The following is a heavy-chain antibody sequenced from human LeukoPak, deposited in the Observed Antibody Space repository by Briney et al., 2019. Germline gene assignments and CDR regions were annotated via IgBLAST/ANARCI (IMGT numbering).Heavy chain of an antibody. CDR1: SGSISTSNYY. D-gene: IGHD4-17*01. V-gene: IGHV4-39*07. J-gene: IGHJ4*02. CDR2: IDHSGST. CDR3: ARRVHYGDYFDY. Sequence: SETLSLTCTVSSGSISTSNYYWSWIRQPPGKGLEWIGEIDHSGSTNYNPSLKSRVTISVDTSKNQFSLKLSSVTAADTALYYCARRVHYGDYFDYWGQGTLVTVSS.